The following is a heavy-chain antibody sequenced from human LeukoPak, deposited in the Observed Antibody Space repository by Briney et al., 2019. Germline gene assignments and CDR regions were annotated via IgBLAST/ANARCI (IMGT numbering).Heavy chain of an antibody. CDR3: TTSRVA. Sequence: GGSLRLSCAASGFTFSTYWMSWVRQAPGKGLEWVGRIKSKGDGGTTDYAAPVKGRFTISRDDSKNTLFLQMNSLKTEDTAVYYCTTSRVAWGQGTLVTVSS. V-gene: IGHV3-15*01. CDR1: GFTFSTYW. J-gene: IGHJ5*02. D-gene: IGHD2-15*01. CDR2: IKSKGDGGTT.